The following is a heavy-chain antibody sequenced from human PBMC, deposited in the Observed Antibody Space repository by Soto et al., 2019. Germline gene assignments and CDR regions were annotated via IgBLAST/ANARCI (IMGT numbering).Heavy chain of an antibody. CDR1: GYTFTSYA. V-gene: IGHV1-3*01. CDR3: ARDQSWHDLVWWFDP. Sequence: GASVRDSCKPSGYTFTSYARHWVRRAPGQRLEWMGWINAGNGNTKNSQKFQGRVTITRETSTSTVYLELNSLTSQDTAVYYCARDQSWHDLVWWFDPWGQGTLVTVSS. D-gene: IGHD1-1*01. CDR2: INAGNGNT. J-gene: IGHJ5*02.